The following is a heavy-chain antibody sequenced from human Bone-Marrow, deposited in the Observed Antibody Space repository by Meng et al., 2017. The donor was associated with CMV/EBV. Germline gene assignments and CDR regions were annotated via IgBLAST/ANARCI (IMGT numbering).Heavy chain of an antibody. Sequence: VPPVQAGAGVQKPGASVKVSCKAPGYTFSRYYMHWVRQAPGQGLEWMGWINPNSGGTNYAQKFQGRVTMTRDTSTSTAYMELRSLRSDDTAVYYCARVAYSTLDYWGQGTLVTVSS. CDR2: INPNSGGT. J-gene: IGHJ4*02. CDR3: ARVAYSTLDY. D-gene: IGHD4-11*01. CDR1: GYTFSRYY. V-gene: IGHV1-2*02.